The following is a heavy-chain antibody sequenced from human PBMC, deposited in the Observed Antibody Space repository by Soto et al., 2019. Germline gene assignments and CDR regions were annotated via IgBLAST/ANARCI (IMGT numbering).Heavy chain of an antibody. D-gene: IGHD3-3*01. V-gene: IGHV1-3*01. CDR3: ARDGARIAIFGVVYYFDY. J-gene: IGHJ4*02. CDR1: GYTFSSRA. CDR2: INAGNGDT. Sequence: AASVKVSCKASGYTFSSRAIHWVRQAPGQRLEWMGWINAGNGDTKYSQKFQGRVAITRDTSASSAYMELSTLKSEDTAVYYCARDGARIAIFGVVYYFDYWGQGTVVTVSS.